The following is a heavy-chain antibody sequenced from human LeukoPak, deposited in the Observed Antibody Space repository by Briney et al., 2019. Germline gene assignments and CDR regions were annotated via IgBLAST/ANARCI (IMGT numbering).Heavy chain of an antibody. V-gene: IGHV4-34*01. CDR3: ARRWRYCSSTSCYNWFDP. D-gene: IGHD2-2*01. CDR2: INHSGST. CDR1: GGSFSGYY. J-gene: IGHJ5*02. Sequence: SETLSLTCAVYGGSFSGYYWSWIRLPPGKGLEWIGEINHSGSTNYNPSLKSRVTISVDTSKNQFSLKLSSVTAADTAVYYCARRWRYCSSTSCYNWFDPWGQGTLVTVSS.